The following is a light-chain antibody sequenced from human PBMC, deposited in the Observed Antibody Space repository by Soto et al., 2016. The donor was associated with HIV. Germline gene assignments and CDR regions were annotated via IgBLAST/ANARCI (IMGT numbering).Light chain of an antibody. V-gene: IGLV3-19*01. Sequence: SSELTQDPAMSVALGQTVKITCQGDSFRRYYATWYQQRPRQAPVLLIYGNNNRPSGIPDRFSASRSEDTTSLTITGAQAEDEGDYYCCARDKSGDRPVFGGGTRADRP. CDR1: SFRRYY. J-gene: IGLJ3*02. CDR3: CARDKSGDRPV. CDR2: GNN.